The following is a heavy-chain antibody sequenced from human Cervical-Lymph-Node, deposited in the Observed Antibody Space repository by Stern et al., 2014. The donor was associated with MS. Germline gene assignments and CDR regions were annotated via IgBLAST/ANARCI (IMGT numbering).Heavy chain of an antibody. V-gene: IGHV1-2*02. Sequence: VQLVESGAEVKKPGASVKVSCKASGYTFTGYYVHRVREAPGQGLEWMGWINPNGGGTKYAQKFQGRLTMTRDTSISTAYMELSRLRSDDTAVYYCARDLASDPSSWWPLDCWGQGTLVTVSS. J-gene: IGHJ4*02. CDR2: INPNGGGT. D-gene: IGHD2-15*01. CDR1: GYTFTGYY. CDR3: ARDLASDPSSWWPLDC.